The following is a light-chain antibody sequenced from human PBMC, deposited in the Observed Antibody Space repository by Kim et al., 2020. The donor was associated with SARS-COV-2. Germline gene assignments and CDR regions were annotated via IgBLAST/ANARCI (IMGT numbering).Light chain of an antibody. J-gene: IGKJ4*01. Sequence: DIQLTQSPSSLSASVGDGVTITFRASQRISSWLAWYQQKPGKAPKLLIYDASTLDDGVPSRFSGSGSGTDFTLTINNLQPGDAATYFCQQYNRYSPLTFGGGTKVEIK. CDR2: DAS. CDR1: QRISSW. V-gene: IGKV1-5*01. CDR3: QQYNRYSPLT.